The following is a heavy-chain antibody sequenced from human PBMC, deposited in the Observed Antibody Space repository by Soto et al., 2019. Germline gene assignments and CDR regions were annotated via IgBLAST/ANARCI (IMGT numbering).Heavy chain of an antibody. D-gene: IGHD3-22*01. CDR2: IYYSGST. J-gene: IGHJ5*02. CDR1: GGSISSGGYY. Sequence: TLSLTCTVSGGSISSGGYYWSCIRQHPGKGLEWIGYIYYSGSTYYNPSLKSRVTISVDTSKNQFSLKLSSVTAADTAVYYCASQYYDSSKWFDPWGQGTLVTVSS. CDR3: ASQYYDSSKWFDP. V-gene: IGHV4-31*03.